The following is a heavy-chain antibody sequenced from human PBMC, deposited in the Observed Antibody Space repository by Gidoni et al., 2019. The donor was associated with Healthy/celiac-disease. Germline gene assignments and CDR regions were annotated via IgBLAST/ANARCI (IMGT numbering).Heavy chain of an antibody. CDR1: GYSFTSYW. D-gene: IGHD4-17*01. V-gene: IGHV5-51*01. CDR3: ARHHTTVINEDAFDI. Sequence: EVQLVQSGAEVKKPGESLKISCKGSGYSFTSYWIGWVRQMPGKGLEWMGIIYPGDSDTRYSPSFQGQGTISADKSISTAYLQWSSLKASDTAMYYCARHHTTVINEDAFDIWGQGTMVTVSS. CDR2: IYPGDSDT. J-gene: IGHJ3*02.